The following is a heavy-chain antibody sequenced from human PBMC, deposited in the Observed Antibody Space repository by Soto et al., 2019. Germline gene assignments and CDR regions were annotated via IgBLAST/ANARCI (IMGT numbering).Heavy chain of an antibody. D-gene: IGHD6-19*01. CDR2: IYYSGST. Sequence: SSETLSLTCTVSGGSISSSSYYWGWIRQPPGKGLEWIGSIYYSGSTYYNPSLKSRVTISVDTSKNQFSLKLSSVTAADTAVYYCARGLPPYSSGWYDWFDPWGQGTLVTVSS. J-gene: IGHJ5*02. CDR1: GGSISSSSYY. CDR3: ARGLPPYSSGWYDWFDP. V-gene: IGHV4-39*01.